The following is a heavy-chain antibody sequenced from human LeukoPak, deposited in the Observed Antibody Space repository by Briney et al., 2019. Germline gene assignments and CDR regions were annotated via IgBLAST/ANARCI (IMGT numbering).Heavy chain of an antibody. D-gene: IGHD1-14*01. CDR2: IHSDGTT. CDR3: ARDPAAGRLRD. J-gene: IGHJ4*02. V-gene: IGHV3-53*01. CDR1: GFSFSDYY. Sequence: GGSLRLSCAASGFSFSDYYMTWSCHAPGKGLEWGCIIHSDGTTDYADSVKGRFTISRDSSQNMLYLQMNSLRDEDTAVYYCARDPAAGRLRDWGQGTLVTASS.